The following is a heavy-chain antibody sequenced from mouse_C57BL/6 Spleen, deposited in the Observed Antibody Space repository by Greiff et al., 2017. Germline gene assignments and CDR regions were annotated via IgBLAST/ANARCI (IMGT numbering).Heavy chain of an antibody. V-gene: IGHV5-6*01. CDR2: ISSGGSYT. D-gene: IGHD2-5*01. CDR3: ARQEGSNSFAY. J-gene: IGHJ3*01. Sequence: EVQLVESGGDLVKPGGSLKLSCAASGFTFSSYGMSWVRQTPDKRLEWVATISSGGSYTYYPDSVKGRFTISRDNAKNTLYLQMSSLKSEDTAMYYCARQEGSNSFAYWGQGTLVTVSA. CDR1: GFTFSSYG.